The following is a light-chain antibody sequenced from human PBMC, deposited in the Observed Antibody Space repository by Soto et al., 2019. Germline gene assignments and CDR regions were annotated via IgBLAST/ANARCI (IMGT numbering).Light chain of an antibody. V-gene: IGKV1-5*01. Sequence: DIQMTQSPSTLSASVGDRVTITCRASQSLNNWLAWYQQKPGKAPKLLIFDASSLPSGVPSRFSGSGSGTEFTLTISSLQPDDFATYYCQMCDSAHALSFGGGTKVEIK. CDR2: DAS. CDR1: QSLNNW. CDR3: QMCDSAHALS. J-gene: IGKJ4*01.